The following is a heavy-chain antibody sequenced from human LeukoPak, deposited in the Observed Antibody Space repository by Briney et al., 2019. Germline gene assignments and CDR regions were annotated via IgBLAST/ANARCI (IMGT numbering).Heavy chain of an antibody. V-gene: IGHV4-4*02. D-gene: IGHD3-9*01. J-gene: IGHJ6*02. CDR2: IHHSGTT. CDR3: TSRRYLDV. Sequence: SGTLSLTCAVSGGSISSNNWWSWVRQPPGKGLEWIGEIHHSGTTNYKPSLKSRVTISVDKSKNRFSLRLSSVTAADTAVYYCTSRRYLDVWGQGTTVTVSS. CDR1: GGSISSNNW.